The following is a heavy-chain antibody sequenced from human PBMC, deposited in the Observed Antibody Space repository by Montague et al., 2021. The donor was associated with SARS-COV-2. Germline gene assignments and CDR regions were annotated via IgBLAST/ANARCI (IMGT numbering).Heavy chain of an antibody. Sequence: FLRLSCAASGFIFSGYAMHWVRQAPGKGLEWVAVISYDGSNKYYADPVKGRFTISRDNSKNTLYLQMNSLRAEDTAVYYCARDLGVLAFDIWGQGTMVTVYS. J-gene: IGHJ3*02. CDR1: GFIFSGYA. CDR2: ISYDGSNK. CDR3: ARDLGVLAFDI. D-gene: IGHD3-16*01. V-gene: IGHV3-30*04.